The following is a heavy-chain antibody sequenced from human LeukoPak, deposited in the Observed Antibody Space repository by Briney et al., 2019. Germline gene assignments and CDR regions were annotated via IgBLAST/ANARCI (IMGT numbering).Heavy chain of an antibody. D-gene: IGHD3-10*01. J-gene: IGHJ6*02. CDR2: IYYSGST. Sequence: SETLSLTCTVSGGSISNYYWSRIRQPPGKGLEWIGYIYYSGSTNYNPSLKSRVTISVDMSVNRFSLKLSSVTAADTAVYYCARGVGGSGSYYYYGMDVWGQGTTVTVSS. CDR1: GGSISNYY. V-gene: IGHV4-59*01. CDR3: ARGVGGSGSYYYYGMDV.